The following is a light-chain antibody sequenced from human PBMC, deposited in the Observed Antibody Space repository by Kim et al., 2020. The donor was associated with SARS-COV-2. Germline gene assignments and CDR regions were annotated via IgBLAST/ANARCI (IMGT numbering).Light chain of an antibody. CDR1: QSVSSY. CDR2: DAS. V-gene: IGKV3-11*01. J-gene: IGKJ5*01. Sequence: SLSPGESATHYCRASQSVSSYLAWYQQKPGQAPRLLIYDASNRATGIPARFSGSGSGTDFTLTISSLEPEDFAVYYCQQRSNWPTFGQGTRLEIK. CDR3: QQRSNWPT.